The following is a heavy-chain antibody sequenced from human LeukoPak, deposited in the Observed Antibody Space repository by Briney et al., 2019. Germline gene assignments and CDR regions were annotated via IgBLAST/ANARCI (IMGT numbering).Heavy chain of an antibody. CDR3: AKKTIVGATVDAFDI. J-gene: IGHJ3*02. Sequence: GGSLRLSCAASGFTFSNYGMHWVRQAPGKGLEWVASIRYDGFNKYYADSLKGRFTVSRDNSKNTLYLQMNSLRAEDTAVYYCAKKTIVGATVDAFDIWGQGTMVIVSS. D-gene: IGHD1-26*01. V-gene: IGHV3-30*02. CDR2: IRYDGFNK. CDR1: GFTFSNYG.